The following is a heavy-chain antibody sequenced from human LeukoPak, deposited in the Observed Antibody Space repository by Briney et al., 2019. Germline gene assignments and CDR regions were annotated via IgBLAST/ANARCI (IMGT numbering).Heavy chain of an antibody. CDR2: VYHSGTT. CDR1: GYSITSGYY. Sequence: SETLSLTCTVSGYSITSGYYWGWIRQAPGTGLEWIANVYHSGTTYHNPSFVSRVTMAVDTSKNQFSLKLSSVTAADTAVYYCARASYYYGSGSYYFDYWGQGTLVTVSS. J-gene: IGHJ4*02. V-gene: IGHV4-38-2*02. CDR3: ARASYYYGSGSYYFDY. D-gene: IGHD3-10*01.